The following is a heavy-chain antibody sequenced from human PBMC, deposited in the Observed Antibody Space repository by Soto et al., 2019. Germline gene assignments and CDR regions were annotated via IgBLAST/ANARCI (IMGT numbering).Heavy chain of an antibody. V-gene: IGHV1-69*13. CDR1: GGTFSSYA. J-gene: IGHJ6*02. Sequence: SVKVSCKASGGTFSSYAISWVRQAPGQGLEWMGGIIPIFGTANYAQKFQGRVTITADESTSTAYMELSSLRSEDTAVYYCARRGYSYAPYYYYGMDVWGQGTTVTVSS. D-gene: IGHD5-18*01. CDR2: IIPIFGTA. CDR3: ARRGYSYAPYYYYGMDV.